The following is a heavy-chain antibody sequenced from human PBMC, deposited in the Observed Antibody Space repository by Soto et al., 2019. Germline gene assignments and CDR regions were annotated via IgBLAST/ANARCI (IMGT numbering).Heavy chain of an antibody. CDR1: GYTFSSIG. D-gene: IGHD3-10*01. J-gene: IGHJ4*02. CDR2: ISPHKDDT. V-gene: IGHV1-18*01. Sequence: ASVKVSCKTSGYTFSSIGISWVRQAPGQGLEWMGWISPHKDDTYYAQRLQGRVTMTTDTSTSTAYMELRSLRSDDTAVYFCARDLDGSGSYYTNYWGQGTLVTVSS. CDR3: ARDLDGSGSYYTNY.